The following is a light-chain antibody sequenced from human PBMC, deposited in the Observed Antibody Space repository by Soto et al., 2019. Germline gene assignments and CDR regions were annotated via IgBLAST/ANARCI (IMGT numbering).Light chain of an antibody. CDR2: AVS. CDR3: CSYAGNTTFK. J-gene: IGLJ2*01. Sequence: QSALTQPASVSGSPGQWITIYCDGTNSDVGNYNLVSWYQHHPGKAPRLIIYAVSKRPSGISDRFSGSKSGSTASLTISGLQPEDEADYHCCSYAGNTTFKFGGGTKVTVL. CDR1: NSDVGNYNL. V-gene: IGLV2-23*02.